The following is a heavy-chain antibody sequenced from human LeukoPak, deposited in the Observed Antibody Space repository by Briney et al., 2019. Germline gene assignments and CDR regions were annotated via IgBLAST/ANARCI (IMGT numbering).Heavy chain of an antibody. CDR1: GYSFTSYW. J-gene: IGHJ3*02. D-gene: IGHD3-3*01. V-gene: IGHV5-51*01. Sequence: GESLKISCKGSGYSFTSYWIGWVRQMPGKGLEWMGIIYPGDSDTRYSPSFQGQVTISADKSISTAYLQWSSLKASDTAMYYCARMGLDFWSGYADAFDIWGQGTMVTVSS. CDR3: ARMGLDFWSGYADAFDI. CDR2: IYPGDSDT.